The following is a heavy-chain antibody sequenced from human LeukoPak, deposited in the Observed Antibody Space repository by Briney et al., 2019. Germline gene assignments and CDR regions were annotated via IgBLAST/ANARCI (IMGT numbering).Heavy chain of an antibody. V-gene: IGHV3-48*03. D-gene: IGHD3-10*01. CDR2: ISSSSGSTI. CDR1: GFTFSSYE. CDR3: ARDWVTMVRTNYYYYGMDV. J-gene: IGHJ6*04. Sequence: PGGSLRLSCAASGFTFSSYEMNWVRQAPGKGLEWVSYISSSSGSTIYYADSVKGRFTISRDNAKNSLYLQMNSLRAEDTAVYYCARDWVTMVRTNYYYYGMDVWGKGTTVTVSS.